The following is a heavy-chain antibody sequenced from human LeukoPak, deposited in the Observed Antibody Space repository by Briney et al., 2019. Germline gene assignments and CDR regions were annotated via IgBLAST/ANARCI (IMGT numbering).Heavy chain of an antibody. CDR1: GYTFTSYG. V-gene: IGHV1-18*01. CDR3: ARDDIVVVPAAIPDAFDI. Sequence: ASVKVSCKASGYTFTSYGISWVRQAPGQGLEWMGWISAYNGNTNYAQKLQGRVTMTTDTSTSTAYMELRSLRSDDTAVYYCARDDIVVVPAAIPDAFDIWGQGTMVTVSS. J-gene: IGHJ3*02. D-gene: IGHD2-2*02. CDR2: ISAYNGNT.